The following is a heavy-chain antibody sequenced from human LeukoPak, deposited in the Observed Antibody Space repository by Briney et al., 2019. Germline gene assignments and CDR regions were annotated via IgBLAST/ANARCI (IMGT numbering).Heavy chain of an antibody. Sequence: GGSLRLSRAASGFTFSDYYMSWIRQAPGKGLEWVSYISSNGSAIYYADSVKGRFTISRDNAKNSLYLQMNSLRAEDTAVYYCAIIPLGGRFDYWGQGTLVIVSS. V-gene: IGHV3-11*04. CDR2: ISSNGSAI. CDR1: GFTFSDYY. CDR3: AIIPLGGRFDY. D-gene: IGHD3-10*01. J-gene: IGHJ4*02.